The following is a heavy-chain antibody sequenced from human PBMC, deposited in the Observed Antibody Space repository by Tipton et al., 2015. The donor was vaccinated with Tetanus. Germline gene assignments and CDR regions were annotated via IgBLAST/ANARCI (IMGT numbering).Heavy chain of an antibody. CDR1: GGSITSGTYY. CDR3: ARQADNWFDP. V-gene: IGHV4-39*01. CDR2: IYYSGTT. J-gene: IGHJ5*02. Sequence: TLSLTCTVSGGSITSGTYYWGWTRQPPGKGLEWIGNIYYSGTTYYNSPLKSQVTISLDTSKNQFSLKMTSVTAADTAVYYCARQADNWFDPWGQGTRVAVSS.